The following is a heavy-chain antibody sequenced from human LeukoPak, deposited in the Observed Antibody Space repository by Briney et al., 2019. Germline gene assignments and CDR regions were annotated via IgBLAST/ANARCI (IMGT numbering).Heavy chain of an antibody. J-gene: IGHJ5*02. CDR2: IYNSGST. CDR3: VRVDRGWFDP. D-gene: IGHD1-14*01. CDR1: GGSISSYY. V-gene: IGHV4-59*01. Sequence: PSETLSLTCTVSGGSISSYYYNWIRQPPGKGLEWIGDIYNSGSTNSNPSLKSRVTISVDTSKNQFSLKLSSVTAADTAVYYCVRVDRGWFDPWGQGTLVTVSS.